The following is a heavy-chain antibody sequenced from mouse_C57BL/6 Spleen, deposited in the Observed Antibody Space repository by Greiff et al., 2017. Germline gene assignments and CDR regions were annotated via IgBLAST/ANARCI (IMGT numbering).Heavy chain of an antibody. CDR2: IDPSDSYT. D-gene: IGHD1-1*01. V-gene: IGHV1-69*01. J-gene: IGHJ3*01. CDR1: GYTFTSYW. Sequence: QVQLQQPGAELVMPGASVKLSCKASGYTFTSYWMHWVKQRPGQGLEWIGEIDPSDSYTNYNQKFKGKSTLTVDKSSSTAYMQLSSLTSEDSAVYYCARPGSNQAWFAYWGQGTLVTVSA. CDR3: ARPGSNQAWFAY.